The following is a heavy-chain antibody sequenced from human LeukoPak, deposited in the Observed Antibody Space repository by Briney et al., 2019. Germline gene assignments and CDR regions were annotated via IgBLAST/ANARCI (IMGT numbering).Heavy chain of an antibody. J-gene: IGHJ6*03. CDR2: VNPNSGNT. Sequence: GASVKVSFKASGYPFPSYDINWGRPATGQGLAWMGWVNPNSGNTGYAQKFQGRVTMTRNTSISTAYMELSSLRSEDTAVYYCARGLRASSGWFHNYYYYYMDVWGKGTTVTVSS. V-gene: IGHV1-8*01. D-gene: IGHD6-19*01. CDR3: ARGLRASSGWFHNYYYYYMDV. CDR1: GYPFPSYD.